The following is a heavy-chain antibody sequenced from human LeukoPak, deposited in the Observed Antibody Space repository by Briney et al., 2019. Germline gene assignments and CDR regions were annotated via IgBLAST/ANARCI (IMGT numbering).Heavy chain of an antibody. V-gene: IGHV3-53*01. D-gene: IGHD2-2*02. CDR1: GFTVSSNY. CDR2: IYSGGST. CDR3: ARDSGYCSSTSCYTVGAFDI. Sequence: PGGSLRLSCSASGFTVSSNYMSWVRQAPGKGLEWVSVIYSGGSTYYADSVKGRFTISRDNSKNTLYLQVNSLRAEDTAVYYCARDSGYCSSTSCYTVGAFDIWGQGTMVTVSS. J-gene: IGHJ3*02.